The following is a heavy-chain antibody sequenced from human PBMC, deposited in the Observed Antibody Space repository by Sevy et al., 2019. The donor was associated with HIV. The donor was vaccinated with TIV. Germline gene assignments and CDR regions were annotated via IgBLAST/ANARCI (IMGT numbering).Heavy chain of an antibody. Sequence: GGSLRLSCAASGFTFSSYGMHWFRQAPGKGLEWVAVIAKYGSNELYGESVTGRFTISRDNSKNTLYLQMSSLKDEDTAVYYCARETGMTTINYGTDVWGQGTTVTVSS. CDR1: GFTFSSYG. D-gene: IGHD5-12*01. CDR2: IAKYGSNE. CDR3: ARETGMTTINYGTDV. V-gene: IGHV3-30*03. J-gene: IGHJ6*02.